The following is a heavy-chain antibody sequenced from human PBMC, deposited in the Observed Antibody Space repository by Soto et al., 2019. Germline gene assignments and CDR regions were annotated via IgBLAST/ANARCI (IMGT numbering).Heavy chain of an antibody. J-gene: IGHJ1*01. CDR1: GGTVSSYA. CDR2: IIPIFGTA. V-gene: IGHV1-69*13. CDR3: AGASRSPMVWAYSD. Sequence: ASVTVSRKASGGTVSSYAISWVQQAPGKELEWMGGIIPIFGTANYAQKLQGRVPITADETTCTAYMELSSLRSQHTAVDYCAGASRSPMVWAYSDWGQGTMVTVSS. D-gene: IGHD3-10*01.